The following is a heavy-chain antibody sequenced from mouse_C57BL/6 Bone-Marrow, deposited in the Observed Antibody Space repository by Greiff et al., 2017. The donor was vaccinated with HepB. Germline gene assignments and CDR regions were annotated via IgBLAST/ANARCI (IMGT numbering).Heavy chain of an antibody. J-gene: IGHJ4*01. Sequence: QVQLKESGPGLVAPSQSLSITCTVSGFSLTSYGVHWVRQPPGKGLEWLVVIWSDGSTTYNSALKSRPSISKDNSKSQVFLKMNSLQTDDTAMYYFARQRDYVLYAMDYWGQGTSVTVSS. CDR2: IWSDGST. CDR1: GFSLTSYG. D-gene: IGHD2-4*01. CDR3: ARQRDYVLYAMDY. V-gene: IGHV2-6-1*01.